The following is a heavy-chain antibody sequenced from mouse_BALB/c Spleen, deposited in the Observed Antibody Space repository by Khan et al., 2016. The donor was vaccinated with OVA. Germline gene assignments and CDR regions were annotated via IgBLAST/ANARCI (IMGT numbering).Heavy chain of an antibody. Sequence: QVQLQQPGAELARPGASVKLSCKASGYTFTDYYINWVKLRTGQGLEWIGEISPGSGDTYYNERFKGKATLTADKSSNTAYMQLSSLTSEASAVYFCARRNYFGYTFAYWGQGTLVTVSA. CDR3: ARRNYFGYTFAY. D-gene: IGHD1-2*01. CDR1: GYTFTDYY. V-gene: IGHV1-77*01. CDR2: ISPGSGDT. J-gene: IGHJ3*01.